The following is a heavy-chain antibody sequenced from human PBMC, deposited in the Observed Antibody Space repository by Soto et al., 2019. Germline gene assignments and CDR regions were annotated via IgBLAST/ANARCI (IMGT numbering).Heavy chain of an antibody. CDR3: ARFHGWGSYYPSFHY. Sequence: SETLSLTCAVYGGSFSGYYWSWIRQPPGKGLEWIGEINHSGSTNYNPSLKSRVTISVDTSKNQFSLKLSSVTAADTAVYYCARFHGWGSYYPSFHYGGQGTLVTFSS. CDR1: GGSFSGYY. J-gene: IGHJ4*02. D-gene: IGHD3-10*01. V-gene: IGHV4-34*01. CDR2: INHSGST.